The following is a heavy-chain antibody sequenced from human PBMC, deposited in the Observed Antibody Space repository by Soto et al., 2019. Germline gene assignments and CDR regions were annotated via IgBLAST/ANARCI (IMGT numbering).Heavy chain of an antibody. CDR1: GGTFSSYA. Sequence: SVKVSCKASGGTFSSYAISWVRQAPGQGLEWMGGIIPIFGTANYAQKFQGRVTITADESTSTAYMELSSLRSEDTAVYYCARSTGGYSYGYYYYYGMDVWGQGTTVTVS. D-gene: IGHD5-18*01. CDR2: IIPIFGTA. V-gene: IGHV1-69*13. J-gene: IGHJ6*02. CDR3: ARSTGGYSYGYYYYYGMDV.